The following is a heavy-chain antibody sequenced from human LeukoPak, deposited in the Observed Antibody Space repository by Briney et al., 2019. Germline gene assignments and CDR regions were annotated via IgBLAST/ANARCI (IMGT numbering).Heavy chain of an antibody. Sequence: GGSLRLSCAASGFTVSSNYMSWVRQAPGKGLEWVSVIYSGGSTYYADSVKGRFTISRDNSKNTLYLQMNSLRAEDTAVYYCARGSSTSCLDYWGRGTLVTVSS. J-gene: IGHJ4*02. V-gene: IGHV3-66*01. D-gene: IGHD2-2*01. CDR2: IYSGGST. CDR3: ARGSSTSCLDY. CDR1: GFTVSSNY.